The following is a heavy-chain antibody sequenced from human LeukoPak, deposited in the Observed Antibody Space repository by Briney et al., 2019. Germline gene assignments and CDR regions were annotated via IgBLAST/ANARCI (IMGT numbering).Heavy chain of an antibody. V-gene: IGHV4-39*07. Sequence: SETLSLTCSVSGVSISSDSYYWGWIRQPPGKGLGWIGSIYYSGSTYYNPSLKSRVTISVDTSKNQFSLKLSSVTAADTAVYYCAREGNGYGHLDYWGQGTLVTVSS. J-gene: IGHJ4*02. D-gene: IGHD5-18*01. CDR2: IYYSGST. CDR1: GVSISSDSYY. CDR3: AREGNGYGHLDY.